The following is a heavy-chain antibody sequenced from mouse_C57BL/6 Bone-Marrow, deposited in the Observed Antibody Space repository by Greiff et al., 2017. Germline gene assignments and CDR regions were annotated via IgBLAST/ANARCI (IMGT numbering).Heavy chain of an antibody. Sequence: EVQVVESGGGLVQPGGSLSLSCAASGFTFTDYYMSWVRQPPGKALEWLGFIRNKANGYTTEYSASVKGRFTISRDNSQSILYLQMNALRAEDSSTYYCASFIFQWEWYFDVWGTGTTVTVSS. V-gene: IGHV7-3*01. CDR1: GFTFTDYY. J-gene: IGHJ1*03. CDR2: IRNKANGYTT. CDR3: ASFIFQWEWYFDV. D-gene: IGHD4-1*01.